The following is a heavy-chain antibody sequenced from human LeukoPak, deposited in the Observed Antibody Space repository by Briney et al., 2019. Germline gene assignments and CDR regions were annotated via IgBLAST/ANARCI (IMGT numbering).Heavy chain of an antibody. V-gene: IGHV3-21*01. J-gene: IGHJ4*02. Sequence: PGGSLRLSCAASGFTFSTYSMNWVRQAPGKGLEWGSSISGSSIYIYYADSVKGRFTTSRDNAKNSLYLQLNSLRAEDTAVYYCARDPPYYDGSGYYYDYWGQGTLVTVSS. CDR3: ARDPPYYDGSGYYYDY. CDR1: GFTFSTYS. D-gene: IGHD3-22*01. CDR2: ISGSSIYI.